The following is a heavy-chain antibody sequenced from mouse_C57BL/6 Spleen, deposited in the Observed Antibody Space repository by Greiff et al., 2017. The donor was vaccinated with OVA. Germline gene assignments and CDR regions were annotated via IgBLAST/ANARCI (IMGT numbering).Heavy chain of an antibody. CDR2: IYPRDGST. J-gene: IGHJ4*01. Sequence: QVQLQQSAAELVKPGASVKISCKVSGYTFTDHTIHWMKQRPEQGLEWIGYIYPRDGSTKYNEKFKGKATLTADKSSSTAYMQLNSLTSEDSAVYFCARWNYGYDVNYAMDYWGQGTSVTVSS. CDR1: GYTFTDHT. D-gene: IGHD2-2*01. CDR3: ARWNYGYDVNYAMDY. V-gene: IGHV1-78*01.